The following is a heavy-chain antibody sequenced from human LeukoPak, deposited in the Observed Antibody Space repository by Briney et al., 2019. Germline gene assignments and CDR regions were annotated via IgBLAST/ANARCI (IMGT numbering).Heavy chain of an antibody. J-gene: IGHJ4*02. CDR1: GFTFRTYS. CDR3: ARGHSNYGDYFDY. V-gene: IGHV3-48*01. CDR2: ISSSSSTI. Sequence: GGSLRLSCAASGFTFRTYSMNWVRQAPGKGLEWVSYISSSSSTIYYADSVKGRFTISRDNAKNALYLQMNSLRAEDTAVYYCARGHSNYGDYFDYWGQGTLVTVSS. D-gene: IGHD4-11*01.